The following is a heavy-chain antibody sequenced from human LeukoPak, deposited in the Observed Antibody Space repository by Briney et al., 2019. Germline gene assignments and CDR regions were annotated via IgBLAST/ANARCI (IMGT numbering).Heavy chain of an antibody. CDR2: ISYDGSNK. J-gene: IGHJ4*02. Sequence: GGSLRLSCAASGFTFSSYGMHWVRQAPGEGLEWVAVISYDGSNKYYADSVKGRFTISRDNSKNTLYLQMNSLRAEDTAVYYCAKDQKPYCSSTSCYPYGGFDYWGQGTLVTVSS. CDR3: AKDQKPYCSSTSCYPYGGFDY. CDR1: GFTFSSYG. D-gene: IGHD2-2*01. V-gene: IGHV3-30*18.